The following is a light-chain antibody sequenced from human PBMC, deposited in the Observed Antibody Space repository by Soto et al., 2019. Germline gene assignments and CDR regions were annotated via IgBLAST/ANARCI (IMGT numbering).Light chain of an antibody. CDR3: QHYNNWPWT. Sequence: EIVMTQSPATLSVSPGERATLSCRASQSVSSNLAWYQQKPGQAPRLLIYGASTRATAIPASFSGSGSGTDFTLTISSLQSEDFAVYYCQHYNNWPWTCGQGTKVEIK. J-gene: IGKJ1*01. CDR1: QSVSSN. CDR2: GAS. V-gene: IGKV3-15*01.